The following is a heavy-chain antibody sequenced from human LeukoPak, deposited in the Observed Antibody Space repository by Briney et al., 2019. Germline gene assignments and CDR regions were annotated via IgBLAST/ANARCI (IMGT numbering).Heavy chain of an antibody. CDR3: ARVGYYASGPFSYFDY. V-gene: IGHV3-30-3*01. D-gene: IGHD3-10*01. CDR1: GFTFSSYA. CDR2: ISYEGSSK. J-gene: IGHJ4*02. Sequence: GGSLRLSCAASGFTFSSYAMHWVRQAPGKGLEWVAVISYEGSSKYYADSVKGRFTISRDNSKNTLYLQMNSLSVEDTAVYYCARVGYYASGPFSYFDYWGQGTLVTVSS.